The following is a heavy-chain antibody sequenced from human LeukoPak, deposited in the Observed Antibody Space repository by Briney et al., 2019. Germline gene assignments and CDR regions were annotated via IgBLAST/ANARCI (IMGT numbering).Heavy chain of an antibody. CDR2: IYYSGST. Sequence: SETLSLTCTVSGGSISSGGYYWSWIRQHPGKGLEWIGYIYYSGSTYHNPSLKSRVTISVDTSKNQFSLKLNSVTAADTAVYYCARDRSGYYSFDQWGQGTLVTVSS. V-gene: IGHV4-31*03. J-gene: IGHJ4*02. D-gene: IGHD3-3*01. CDR1: GGSISSGGYY. CDR3: ARDRSGYYSFDQ.